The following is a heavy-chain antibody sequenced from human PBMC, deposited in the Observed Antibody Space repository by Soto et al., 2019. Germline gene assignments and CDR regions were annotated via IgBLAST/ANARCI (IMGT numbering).Heavy chain of an antibody. CDR1: GYDFSSYG. CDR2: SSASNGNR. V-gene: IGHV1-18*04. CDR3: VIAPPRNDY. J-gene: IGHJ4*02. Sequence: QVQLVQSGAEVKKPGASVKVSCKASGYDFSSYGISWVRQAPGQGLEWMGWSSASNGNRDYAHQFQGRVTMTADTTRTKAYMELRKLGSDDADVYYCVIAPPRNDYRGQETLVNVSS.